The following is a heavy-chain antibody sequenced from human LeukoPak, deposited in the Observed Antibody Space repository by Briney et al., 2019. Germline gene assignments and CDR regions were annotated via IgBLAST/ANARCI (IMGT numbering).Heavy chain of an antibody. D-gene: IGHD2-2*01. V-gene: IGHV3-21*01. J-gene: IGHJ5*02. CDR1: GFTFSSYS. CDR2: ISSSSSYI. Sequence: AGGSLRLSRAASGFTFSSYSMNWVRQAPGKGLEWVSSISSSSSYIYYADSVKGRFTISRDNAKNSLYLQMNSLRAEDTAVYYCARGGYCSSTSCSAYNWFDPWGQGTLVTVSS. CDR3: ARGGYCSSTSCSAYNWFDP.